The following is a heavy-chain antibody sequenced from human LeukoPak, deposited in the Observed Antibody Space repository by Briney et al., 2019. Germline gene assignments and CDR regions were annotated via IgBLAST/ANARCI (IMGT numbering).Heavy chain of an antibody. J-gene: IGHJ4*02. V-gene: IGHV5-51*01. CDR2: IYPGDSDT. D-gene: IGHD3-22*01. Sequence: GESLKISCKGSGYSFTSYWIGWVRQMPGKGLEWMGIIYPGDSDTRYSPSFQGQVTISADKSLSTAYLQWSSLKASDTAMYYCAGLPHYYDSSGYYVDYWGQGTLVTVSS. CDR3: AGLPHYYDSSGYYVDY. CDR1: GYSFTSYW.